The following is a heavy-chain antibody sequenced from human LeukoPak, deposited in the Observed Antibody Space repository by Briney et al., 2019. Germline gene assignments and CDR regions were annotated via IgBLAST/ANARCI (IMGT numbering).Heavy chain of an antibody. V-gene: IGHV4-34*01. D-gene: IGHD5-12*01. Sequence: PSETLSLTCAVYGGSFSGYYWSWIRQPPGKGLEWIGEINHSGSTNYNPSLKSRVTISVDTSKNQFSLKLSSVTAADTAVYYCARGHFQRGYDRRTPGAWFDPWGQGTLVTVSS. CDR2: INHSGST. CDR3: ARGHFQRGYDRRTPGAWFDP. J-gene: IGHJ5*02. CDR1: GGSFSGYY.